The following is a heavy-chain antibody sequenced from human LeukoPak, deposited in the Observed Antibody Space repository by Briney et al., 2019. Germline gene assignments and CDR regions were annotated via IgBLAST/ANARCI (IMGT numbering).Heavy chain of an antibody. CDR2: INPNSGGT. CDR1: GYTYTGYY. D-gene: IGHD4-17*01. CDR3: AREGIDYGDYPFDY. J-gene: IGHJ4*02. Sequence: ASVKVSCKASGYTYTGYYMHWVRQAPGQGLEWMGWINPNSGGTNSAPKFQGRVTTTRNTSISTAYMELSSLRSDDTAVYYCAREGIDYGDYPFDYWGEGALVTVSS. V-gene: IGHV1-2*02.